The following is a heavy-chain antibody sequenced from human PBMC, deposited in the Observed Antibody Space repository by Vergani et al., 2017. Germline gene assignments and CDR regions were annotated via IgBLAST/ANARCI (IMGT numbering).Heavy chain of an antibody. D-gene: IGHD6-13*01. V-gene: IGHV3-49*04. CDR3: ASPLLEGSSTTWAFDI. Sequence: EVQLVESGGGLVQPGRSLRLSCTASGFTFGDYAMSWVRQAPGKGLEWVGFIRSKAYGGTTEYAASVKGRFTISRDDSKSIAYLQMNSLKTEDTAVYYCASPLLEGSSTTWAFDIWSQGTMVTVSS. J-gene: IGHJ3*02. CDR2: IRSKAYGGTT. CDR1: GFTFGDYA.